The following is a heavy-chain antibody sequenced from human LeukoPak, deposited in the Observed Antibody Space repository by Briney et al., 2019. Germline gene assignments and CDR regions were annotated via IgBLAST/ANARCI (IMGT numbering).Heavy chain of an antibody. CDR1: GFTFSSYG. Sequence: GGSLRLSCAASGFTFSSYGMHWARQAPGKGLEWVAVISYDGSNKYYADSVRGRFTISRDNSKNTLYLQMNSLRAEDTAVYYCAKTSVDDFWSGYYGASLFDYWGQGTLVTVSS. V-gene: IGHV3-30*18. D-gene: IGHD3-3*01. CDR2: ISYDGSNK. J-gene: IGHJ4*02. CDR3: AKTSVDDFWSGYYGASLFDY.